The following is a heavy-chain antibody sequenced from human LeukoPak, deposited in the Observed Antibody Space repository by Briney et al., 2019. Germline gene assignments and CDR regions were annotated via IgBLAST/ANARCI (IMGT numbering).Heavy chain of an antibody. CDR1: GFTFSTYW. CDR3: ARSREPGRDGDY. D-gene: IGHD5-24*01. CDR2: ISSDGIST. Sequence: PGGSLRLSCAASGFTFSTYWMHWVRQVPGKGLVWVSRISSDGISTAYADFVKGRFTLSRDNAKNTLYLQMNSLRADDTAVYYCARSREPGRDGDYWGQGTLVTVSS. J-gene: IGHJ4*02. V-gene: IGHV3-74*01.